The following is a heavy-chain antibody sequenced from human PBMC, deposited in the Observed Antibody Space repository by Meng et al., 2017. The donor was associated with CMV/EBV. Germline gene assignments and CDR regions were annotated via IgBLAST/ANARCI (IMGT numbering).Heavy chain of an antibody. J-gene: IGHJ6*02. D-gene: IGHD1-26*01. CDR2: ISSSSSYI. Sequence: GESLKISCAASGFTFSSYSMNWVRQAPGKGLEWVSSISSSSSYIYYADSVKGRFTISRDNAKNSLYLQMNSLRAEDTAVYYCARGACIVGATRYYGMDVWGQGTTVTVSS. V-gene: IGHV3-21*01. CDR3: ARGACIVGATRYYGMDV. CDR1: GFTFSSYS.